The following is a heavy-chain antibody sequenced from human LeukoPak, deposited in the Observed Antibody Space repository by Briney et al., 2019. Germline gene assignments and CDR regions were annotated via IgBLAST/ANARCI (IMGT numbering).Heavy chain of an antibody. CDR2: IFYSGTT. J-gene: IGHJ4*02. V-gene: IGHV4-39*07. Sequence: SETLSLTCSVYGDSISNRMFYWAWIRQSPGKGLQWIGNIFYSGTTYYSPSLKGRVTISVDTSRNEFSLRLSSVTAADTAVYYCAREVNGYDRRGQSDQWGQGTLVIVSS. D-gene: IGHD3-22*01. CDR3: AREVNGYDRRGQSDQ. CDR1: GDSISNRMFY.